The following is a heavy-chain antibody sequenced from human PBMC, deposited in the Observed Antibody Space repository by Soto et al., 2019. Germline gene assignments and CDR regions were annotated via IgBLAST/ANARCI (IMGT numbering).Heavy chain of an antibody. J-gene: IGHJ6*02. Sequence: PGGSLRLSCEASGFTFSAYCMTWVRQAPGKGLEWVANIRKDGSEKYYVDSVKGRFTISRDNAKSSLYLQMNSLTAVGTAVYYCVRGRGLDGSPYYYYYGMDVWGQGTTVTVSS. D-gene: IGHD1-26*01. CDR1: GFTFSAYC. CDR3: VRGRGLDGSPYYYYYGMDV. V-gene: IGHV3-7*03. CDR2: IRKDGSEK.